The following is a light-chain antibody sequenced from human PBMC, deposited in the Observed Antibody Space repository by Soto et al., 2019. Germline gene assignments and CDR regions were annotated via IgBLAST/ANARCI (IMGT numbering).Light chain of an antibody. CDR3: QQYGSSPRT. CDR1: QSVSSNY. J-gene: IGKJ2*01. Sequence: EVVLTQSPGTLSLSPGDRATLSCRAIQSVSSNYLAWYQQKPGQAPRLLIYAASNRATGIPDRFSGGGSGTDFTLTISRLEPEDFAVYYCQQYGSSPRTFGQGTELEI. V-gene: IGKV3-20*01. CDR2: AAS.